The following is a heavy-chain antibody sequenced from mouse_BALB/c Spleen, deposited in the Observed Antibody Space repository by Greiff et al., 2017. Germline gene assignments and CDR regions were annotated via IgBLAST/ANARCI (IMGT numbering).Heavy chain of an antibody. Sequence: QVQLQQSGPELVRPGVSVKISCKGSGYTFTDYAMHWVKQSHAKSLEWIGVISTYYGNTNYNQKFKGKATMTVDKSSSTAYMELARLTSEDSAIYYCARGLDDYDGDYYAMDYWGQGTSVTVSS. CDR2: ISTYYGNT. D-gene: IGHD2-4*01. J-gene: IGHJ4*01. CDR1: GYTFTDYA. V-gene: IGHV1-67*01. CDR3: ARGLDDYDGDYYAMDY.